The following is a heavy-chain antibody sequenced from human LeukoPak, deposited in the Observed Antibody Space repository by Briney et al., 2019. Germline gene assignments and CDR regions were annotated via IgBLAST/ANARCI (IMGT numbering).Heavy chain of an antibody. Sequence: PSETPSLTCTVSGGSISSGSYYWSWIRQPPGKGLEWIGSIYYSGSTYYNPSLKSRVTISVDTSKNQFSLKLSSVTAADTAVYYCARRLWFGELGVFDYWGQGTLVTVSS. J-gene: IGHJ4*02. CDR3: ARRLWFGELGVFDY. V-gene: IGHV4-39*01. CDR1: GGSISSGSYY. D-gene: IGHD3-10*01. CDR2: IYYSGST.